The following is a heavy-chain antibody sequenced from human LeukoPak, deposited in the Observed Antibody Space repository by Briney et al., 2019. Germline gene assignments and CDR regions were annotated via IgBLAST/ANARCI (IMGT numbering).Heavy chain of an antibody. CDR1: GDSISSGDYY. V-gene: IGHV4-31*03. D-gene: IGHD1-14*01. Sequence: NPSQTLSLTCTVSGDSISSGDYYWTWIRQHPGKGLQWIGYTHYSRSTYYNPSLESRLTMSVDTSKNQFSLKVSSVTAADTAVYYCAREIVGGFNPGAYWGQGTLVTVSS. CDR3: AREIVGGFNPGAY. J-gene: IGHJ4*02. CDR2: THYSRST.